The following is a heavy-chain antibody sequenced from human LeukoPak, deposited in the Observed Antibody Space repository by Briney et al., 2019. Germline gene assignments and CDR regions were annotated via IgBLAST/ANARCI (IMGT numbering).Heavy chain of an antibody. Sequence: ETLSLTCAVYGGSFSGYYWSWIRQPPGKGLEWVSAISGSGGSTYYADSVKGRFTISRDNSKNTLYLQMNSLRAEDTAVYYCAKDLLIVNLSPIDYWGQGTLVTVSS. D-gene: IGHD3-22*01. CDR3: AKDLLIVNLSPIDY. V-gene: IGHV3-23*01. CDR2: ISGSGGST. CDR1: GGSFSGYY. J-gene: IGHJ4*02.